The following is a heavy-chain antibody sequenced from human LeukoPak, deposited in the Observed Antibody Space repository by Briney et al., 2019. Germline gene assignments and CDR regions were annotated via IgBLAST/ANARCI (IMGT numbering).Heavy chain of an antibody. CDR3: ARGGRDGYNPMGY. Sequence: SETLSLTCAVYGGSFSGYYWSWIRQPPGKGLEWIGEINHSGSTNYNPSLKSRVTISVDTSKNQFSLKLSSVTAADTAVYYCARGGRDGYNPMGYWGQGTLGPVSS. V-gene: IGHV4-34*01. CDR2: INHSGST. CDR1: GGSFSGYY. D-gene: IGHD5-24*01. J-gene: IGHJ4*02.